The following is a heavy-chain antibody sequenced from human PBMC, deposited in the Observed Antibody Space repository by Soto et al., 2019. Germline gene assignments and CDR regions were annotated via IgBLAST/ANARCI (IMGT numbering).Heavy chain of an antibody. CDR3: ARDSIIVGATWSFDY. J-gene: IGHJ4*02. CDR1: GGTFSSYA. V-gene: IGHV1-69*13. Sequence: ASVKVSCKASGGTFSSYAISWVRQAPGQGLEWMGGIIPIFGTANYAQKFQGRVTITADESTSTAYMELSSLRSEDTAVYYCARDSIIVGATWSFDYWGQGTLVTVSS. CDR2: IIPIFGTA. D-gene: IGHD1-26*01.